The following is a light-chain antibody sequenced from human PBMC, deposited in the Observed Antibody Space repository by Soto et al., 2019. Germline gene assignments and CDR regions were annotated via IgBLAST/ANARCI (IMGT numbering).Light chain of an antibody. J-gene: IGLJ1*01. CDR3: SSYTSSSTPYV. Sequence: QSALTPPAAVSGSPGQSIPISCTGTISDVGGYTYVSWYQQHPLKAPKILIYDVTNRPSGVSDRFSGSKSGNTASLTISGLQAEDEADYYCSSYTSSSTPYVFGTGTKVTVL. CDR2: DVT. CDR1: ISDVGGYTY. V-gene: IGLV2-14*01.